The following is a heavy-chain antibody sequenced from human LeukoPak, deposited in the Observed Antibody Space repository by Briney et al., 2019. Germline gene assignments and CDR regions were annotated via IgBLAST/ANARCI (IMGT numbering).Heavy chain of an antibody. CDR3: ARDRDVGATTYYFDY. J-gene: IGHJ4*02. Sequence: GASVKVSCKASGYTLTSYYMHWVRQAPGQGLEWMGIINPSGGSTSYAQKFQGRVTMTRDTSTSTVYMELSSLRSEDTAVYYCARDRDVGATTYYFDYWGQGTLVTVSS. V-gene: IGHV1-46*01. D-gene: IGHD1-26*01. CDR1: GYTLTSYY. CDR2: INPSGGST.